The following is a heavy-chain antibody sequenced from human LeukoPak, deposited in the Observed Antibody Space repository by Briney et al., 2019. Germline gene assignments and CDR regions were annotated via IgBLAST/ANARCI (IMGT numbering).Heavy chain of an antibody. CDR1: GGSISSSSCY. J-gene: IGHJ4*02. Sequence: TSETLSLTCTVSGGSISSSSCYWGWIRQPPGKGLEWIGSIYYSGSTYYNPSLKSRVTISVDTSKNQFSLKLSSVTAADTAVYYCARRRPSHDFDYWGQGTLVTVSS. CDR2: IYYSGST. CDR3: ARRRPSHDFDY. V-gene: IGHV4-39*01.